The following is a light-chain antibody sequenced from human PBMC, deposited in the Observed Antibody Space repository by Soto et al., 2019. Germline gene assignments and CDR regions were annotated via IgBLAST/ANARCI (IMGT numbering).Light chain of an antibody. CDR3: SSFAGSNNFPYV. Sequence: QSALAQPASVSGSPGQSVTISCTGTSSDVGAYNSVSWYQQHPDKAPQLMIYEINKRPSGVPDRFSGSKSGNTASLTVSGLQAEDEADYYCSSFAGSNNFPYVFGTGTKVTVL. CDR1: SSDVGAYNS. CDR2: EIN. V-gene: IGLV2-8*01. J-gene: IGLJ1*01.